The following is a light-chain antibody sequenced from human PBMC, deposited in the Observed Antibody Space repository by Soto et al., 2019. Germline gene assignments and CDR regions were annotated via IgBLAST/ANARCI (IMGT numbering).Light chain of an antibody. J-gene: IGLJ2*01. V-gene: IGLV2-14*03. CDR1: SSDIGAYNF. CDR2: DVN. Sequence: QSALTQPASVSGSPGQSITISCTGTSSDIGAYNFVSWYQQHPGKAPKLMLYDVNIRPSGVSKRFSGSKSGNTASLTISGLQAEDEADYYCTSWTTSTTMIFGGGTKLTVL. CDR3: TSWTTSTTMI.